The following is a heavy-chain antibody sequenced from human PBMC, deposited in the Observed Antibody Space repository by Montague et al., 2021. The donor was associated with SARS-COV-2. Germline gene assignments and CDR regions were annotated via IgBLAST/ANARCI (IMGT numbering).Heavy chain of an antibody. D-gene: IGHD2-2*01. Sequence: SETLSLTCDVYGGSFSSYWSWIRQPPGKGLEWIVNIHHSGTTFYNLSLKSRVTISVDTSKNEVSLKLNSVTAADTAVYYCARQGGPAGKHWFDPWGQGTLVTVSS. CDR2: IHHSGTT. CDR3: ARQGGPAGKHWFDP. J-gene: IGHJ5*02. CDR1: GGSFSSY. V-gene: IGHV4-34*01.